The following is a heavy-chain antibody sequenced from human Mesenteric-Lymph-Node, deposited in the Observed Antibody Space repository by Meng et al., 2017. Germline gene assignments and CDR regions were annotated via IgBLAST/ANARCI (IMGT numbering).Heavy chain of an antibody. CDR3: ARDEGDGYNFDY. V-gene: IGHV3-30*04. CDR2: ITYDRSSE. CDR1: GFPFSTFS. J-gene: IGHJ4*02. Sequence: SLKIYCATSGFPFSTFSMHWVRQAPGTGLEWVAVITYDRSSEYYAESVKGRFTISRDNSKNTLFLQMTSLRGEDTSVYYCARDEGDGYNFDYWGQGTLVTVSS. D-gene: IGHD5-24*01.